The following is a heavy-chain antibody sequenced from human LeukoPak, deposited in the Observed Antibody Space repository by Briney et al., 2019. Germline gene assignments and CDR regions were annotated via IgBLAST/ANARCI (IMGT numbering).Heavy chain of an antibody. CDR1: GGSISSSNFY. CDR2: IYYSGST. D-gene: IGHD6-13*01. V-gene: IGHV4-39*07. CDR3: ARDHSSSLDY. J-gene: IGHJ4*02. Sequence: PSETLSLTCTVSGGSISSSNFYWGWIRQPPGKGLEWIGSIYYSGSTYYNPSLKSRVTISVDTSKNQFSLKLNSVTAADTAVYYCARDHSSSLDYWGQGTLVTVSS.